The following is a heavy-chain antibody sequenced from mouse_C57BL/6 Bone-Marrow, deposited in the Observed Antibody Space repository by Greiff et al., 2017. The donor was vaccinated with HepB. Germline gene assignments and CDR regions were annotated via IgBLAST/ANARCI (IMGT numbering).Heavy chain of an antibody. J-gene: IGHJ3*01. CDR2: IDPANGNT. V-gene: IGHV14-3*01. Sequence: EVQLQESVAELVRPGASVKLSCTASGFNIKNTYMHWVKQRPEQGLEWIGRIDPANGNTKYAPKFQGKATITADTSSNTAYLQLSRLTSEDTAIYYCARRDYGSSLAWFAYWGQGTLVTVSA. CDR1: GFNIKNTY. D-gene: IGHD1-1*01. CDR3: ARRDYGSSLAWFAY.